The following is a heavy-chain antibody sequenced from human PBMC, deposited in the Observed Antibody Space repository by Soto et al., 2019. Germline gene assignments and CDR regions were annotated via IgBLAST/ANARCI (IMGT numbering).Heavy chain of an antibody. CDR1: GYTFTGYY. CDR3: ASPGCSSTSCPGYYYYYYGMDV. V-gene: IGHV1-2*02. CDR2: INPNSGGT. D-gene: IGHD2-2*01. Sequence: ASVQVSGKASGYTFTGYYMHWVRQAPGQGLEWMGWINPNSGGTNYAQKFQGRVTMTRDTSISTAYMELSRLRSDDTAVYYCASPGCSSTSCPGYYYYYYGMDVWGQGTTVTVSS. J-gene: IGHJ6*02.